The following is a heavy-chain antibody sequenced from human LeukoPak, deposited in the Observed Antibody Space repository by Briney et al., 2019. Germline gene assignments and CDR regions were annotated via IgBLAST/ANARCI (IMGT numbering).Heavy chain of an antibody. CDR2: IYYSGST. J-gene: IGHJ4*02. Sequence: ASETLSLTCTVSGGSISSSSYYWGWIRQPPGKGLEWIGSIYYSGSTYYNPSLKSRVTISVDTSKNQFSLKLSSVTAADTAVYYCARTRISMYYYDSSGEGFFDYWGQGTLVTVSS. CDR3: ARTRISMYYYDSSGEGFFDY. D-gene: IGHD3-22*01. V-gene: IGHV4-39*01. CDR1: GGSISSSSYY.